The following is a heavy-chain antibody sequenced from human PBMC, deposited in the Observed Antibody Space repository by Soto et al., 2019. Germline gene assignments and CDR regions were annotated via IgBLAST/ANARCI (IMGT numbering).Heavy chain of an antibody. CDR2: IFYTGST. D-gene: IGHD6-19*01. V-gene: IGHV4-39*01. J-gene: IGHJ4*02. CDR1: GGSINRSPNF. Sequence: QLQLQESGPGLVKPSETLSLTCTVSGGSINRSPNFWGWIRQPPGKGLEWIASIFYTGSTYYNPSLKSRATISVDTSKISLSLKLSSVTASDTAVYYCARNFFGSATTSFDFWGQGTLVTVSS. CDR3: ARNFFGSATTSFDF.